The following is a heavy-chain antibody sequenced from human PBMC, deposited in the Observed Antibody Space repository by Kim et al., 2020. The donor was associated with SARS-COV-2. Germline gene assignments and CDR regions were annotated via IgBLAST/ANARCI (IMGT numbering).Heavy chain of an antibody. Sequence: GGSLRLSCAASGFTFNNYWMSWVRQAPGKGLEWVANIKQDGGEKYYVDSVKGRFTVSRDNANHSLFLQMNRLRAEDTALYYCAREVGFGSSRRSYYYYGMDVWGQGTTVTVSS. CDR3: AREVGFGSSRRSYYYYGMDV. CDR2: IKQDGGEK. J-gene: IGHJ6*02. D-gene: IGHD6-13*01. V-gene: IGHV3-7*01. CDR1: GFTFNNYW.